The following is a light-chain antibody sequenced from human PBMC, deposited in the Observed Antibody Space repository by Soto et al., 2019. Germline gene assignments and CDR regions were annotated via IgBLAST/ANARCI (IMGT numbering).Light chain of an antibody. CDR1: HIVSSNF. J-gene: IGKJ1*01. V-gene: IGKV3-20*01. CDR3: QQYGSSPQT. Sequence: EIVLTQSPGTLSLSPGERATLSCRASHIVSSNFLAWYQQKPGQAPRLLIYGASSRATGIPDRFTGSGSGTDFTDFTLTISRLEPEDSAVYYCQQYGSSPQTFGQGTKVELK. CDR2: GAS.